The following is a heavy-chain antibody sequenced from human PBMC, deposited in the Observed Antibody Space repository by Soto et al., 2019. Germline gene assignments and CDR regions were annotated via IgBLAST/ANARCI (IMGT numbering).Heavy chain of an antibody. CDR1: GGSFSGYY. CDR2: INHRGST. D-gene: IGHD2-2*01. J-gene: IGHJ5*02. Sequence: SETLSLTCAVYGGSFSGYYWSWIRQSPGKGLEWIGGINHRGSTNYNPSLESRVTISVDTSKNQFSLKLPSVTAADTAMYYCARDGFCTSTTCRVGNWFDPWGQGTLVTGSS. V-gene: IGHV4-34*01. CDR3: ARDGFCTSTTCRVGNWFDP.